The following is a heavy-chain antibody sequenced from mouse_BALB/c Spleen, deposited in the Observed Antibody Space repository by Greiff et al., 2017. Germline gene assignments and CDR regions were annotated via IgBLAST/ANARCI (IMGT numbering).Heavy chain of an antibody. D-gene: IGHD2-9*01. V-gene: IGHV1-14*01. CDR3: ARSGAYYGYDYWYFDV. J-gene: IGHJ1*01. Sequence: EVQLQQSGPELVKPGASVKMSCKASGYTFTSYVMHWVKQKPGQGLEWIGYINPYNDGTKYNEKFKGKATLTSDKSSSTAYMELSSLTSEDSAVYYCARSGAYYGYDYWYFDVWGAGTTVTVAS. CDR1: GYTFTSYV. CDR2: INPYNDGT.